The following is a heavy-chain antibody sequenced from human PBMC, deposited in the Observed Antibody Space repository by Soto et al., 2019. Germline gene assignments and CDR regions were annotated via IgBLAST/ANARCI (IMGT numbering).Heavy chain of an antibody. V-gene: IGHV4-39*01. CDR1: GGSISSSSYY. CDR2: IYYSGST. CDR3: ARHESGGYDSYYFDY. Sequence: SETLSLTCTVSGGSISSSSYYWGWIRQPPGKGLEWIGSIYYSGSTYYNPSLKSRVTISVDTSKNQFSLKLSSVTAADTAVYYCARHESGGYDSYYFDYWGQGTLVTVSS. D-gene: IGHD5-12*01. J-gene: IGHJ4*02.